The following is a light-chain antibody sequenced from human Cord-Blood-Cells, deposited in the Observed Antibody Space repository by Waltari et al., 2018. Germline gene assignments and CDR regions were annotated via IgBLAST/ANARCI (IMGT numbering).Light chain of an antibody. CDR2: WAS. Sequence: IVMTQSPDSLAVSLGERATINCKSSQSVLYSSNNKTYLAWYQQKPGQPPKLLIYWASNRESGVPDRFSGSGSGTDFTLTISSLQAEDVAVYYCQQYYSTPFTFGPGTKVDIK. V-gene: IGKV4-1*01. CDR3: QQYYSTPFT. J-gene: IGKJ3*01. CDR1: QSVLYSSNNKTY.